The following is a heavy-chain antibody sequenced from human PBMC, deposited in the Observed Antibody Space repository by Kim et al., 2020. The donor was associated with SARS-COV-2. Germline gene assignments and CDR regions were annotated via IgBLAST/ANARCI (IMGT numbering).Heavy chain of an antibody. CDR1: GFTFSSYG. V-gene: IGHV3-33*01. CDR3: ARDFXXXVAGXRYYXXY. J-gene: IGHJ4*02. CDR2: XXYDGSNK. Sequence: GGSLRLSCAASGFTFSSYGMHWVRQAPGKGLXXVAXXXYDGSNKYYADSVKGRXXXSRXXXKNXXNLXXNSLRAEDTAVYYCARDFXXXVAGXRYYXXYWGXXTLVXVSS. D-gene: IGHD6-19*01.